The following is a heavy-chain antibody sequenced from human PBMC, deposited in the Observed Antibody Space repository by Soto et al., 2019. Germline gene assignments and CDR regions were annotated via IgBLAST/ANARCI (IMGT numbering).Heavy chain of an antibody. J-gene: IGHJ6*02. V-gene: IGHV3-23*01. CDR2: ISGTGGNT. CDR3: AKVRIDHYNGFDA. CDR1: GFRFSRSA. D-gene: IGHD2-8*01. Sequence: GGSRRLSCVASGFRFSRSAMGWIRQPPGRGLDWVSAISGTGGNTYFADSVEGRFVISRDNSKNTLYLQMNSLRAEDTAVYYCAKVRIDHYNGFDAWGQGTTVTVSS.